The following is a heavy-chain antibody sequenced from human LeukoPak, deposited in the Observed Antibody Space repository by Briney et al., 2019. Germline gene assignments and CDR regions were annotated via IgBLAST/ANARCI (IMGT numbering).Heavy chain of an antibody. CDR1: GGSFSGYY. D-gene: IGHD3-16*02. CDR3: ARAPYVWGSYRYMMDY. V-gene: IGHV4-34*01. J-gene: IGHJ4*02. CDR2: INHSGST. Sequence: PSETLSLTRAVYGGSFSGYYWSWIRQPPGKGLEWIGEINHSGSTNYNPSLKSRVTISVDTSKNQFSLKLSSVTAADTAVYYCARAPYVWGSYRYMMDYWGQGTLVTVSS.